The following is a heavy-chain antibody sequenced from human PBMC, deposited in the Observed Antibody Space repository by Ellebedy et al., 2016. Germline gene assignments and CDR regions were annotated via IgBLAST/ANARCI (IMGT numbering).Heavy chain of an antibody. J-gene: IGHJ4*03. CDR2: ISAYNGNT. CDR1: GYTFTSYG. V-gene: IGHV1-18*01. Sequence: ASVKVSXKASGYTFTSYGISWVRQAPGQGLEWMGWISAYNGNTNYAQKLQGRVTMTRNTSISTAYMELSSLRSEDTAVYYCARGVRHKAVLYYFDYWGHGTLVTVSS. CDR3: ARGVRHKAVLYYFDY. D-gene: IGHD6-6*01.